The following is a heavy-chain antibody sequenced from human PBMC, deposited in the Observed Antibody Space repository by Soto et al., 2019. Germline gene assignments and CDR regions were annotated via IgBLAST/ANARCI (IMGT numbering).Heavy chain of an antibody. Sequence: GGSLRLSCTASGFTFSSGWMHWVRQAPGKGLVWVSDISGSGGSTYYADSVKGRFTISRDNSKNTLYLQMNSLRAEDTAVYYCANPRADYYYYGMDVWGQGTTVTVSS. CDR2: ISGSGGST. CDR1: GFTFSSGW. V-gene: IGHV3-23*01. CDR3: ANPRADYYYYGMDV. J-gene: IGHJ6*02.